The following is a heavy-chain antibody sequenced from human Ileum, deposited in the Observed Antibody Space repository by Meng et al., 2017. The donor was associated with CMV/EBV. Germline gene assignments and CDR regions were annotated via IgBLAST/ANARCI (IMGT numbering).Heavy chain of an antibody. CDR3: ARSDSSGRSLT. Sequence: LTCAFSGRSISSRNWWRWVRQPPGKGLEWIGEIYHSGSTNYNPSLKSRVTISVDKSKNQFSLKLSSVTAADTAVYYCARSDSSGRSLTWGQGTLVTVSS. CDR1: GRSISSRNW. CDR2: IYHSGST. D-gene: IGHD3-22*01. V-gene: IGHV4-4*02. J-gene: IGHJ5*02.